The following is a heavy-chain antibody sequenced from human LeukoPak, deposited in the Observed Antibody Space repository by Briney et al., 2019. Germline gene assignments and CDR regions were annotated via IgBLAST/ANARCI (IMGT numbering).Heavy chain of an antibody. Sequence: ASVKVSCKASGGTFSSYTISWVRQAPGQGLEWMGRIIPILGIANYAQKFQGRVTITADKSTSTAYMELSSPRSEDTAVYYCATGVYCSGGSCYSRFDYWGQGTLVTVSS. J-gene: IGHJ4*02. D-gene: IGHD2-15*01. CDR3: ATGVYCSGGSCYSRFDY. V-gene: IGHV1-69*02. CDR1: GGTFSSYT. CDR2: IIPILGIA.